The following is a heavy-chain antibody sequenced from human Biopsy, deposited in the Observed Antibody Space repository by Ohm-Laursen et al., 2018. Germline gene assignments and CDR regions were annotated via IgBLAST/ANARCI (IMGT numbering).Heavy chain of an antibody. J-gene: IGHJ2*01. CDR3: ARDRGYYSDRTVPGYFDL. Sequence: GTLSLTCTVSGDSISSYYWSWIRQPPGKGLEWIGYVYYTGSTDYNPSLQSRVTISADTSKNHFSLRLRSVTPADTAIYYCARDRGYYSDRTVPGYFDLWGRGTLVTVSS. V-gene: IGHV4-59*01. D-gene: IGHD3-22*01. CDR1: GDSISSYY. CDR2: VYYTGST.